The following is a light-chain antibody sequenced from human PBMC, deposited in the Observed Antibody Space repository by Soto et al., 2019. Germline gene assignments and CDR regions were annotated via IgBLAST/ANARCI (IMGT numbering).Light chain of an antibody. J-gene: IGLJ2*01. V-gene: IGLV2-11*01. Sequence: QSALTQPRSVSGFPGQSVTISCTGTNSDVGGYNYVSWYQQHPGKAPKLMIYVVTKRPSGVPDRFSGSKSGSTASLTISGLQAEDEADYYCSSYAGSSTYVVFGGGTKLTVL. CDR2: VVT. CDR3: SSYAGSSTYVV. CDR1: NSDVGGYNY.